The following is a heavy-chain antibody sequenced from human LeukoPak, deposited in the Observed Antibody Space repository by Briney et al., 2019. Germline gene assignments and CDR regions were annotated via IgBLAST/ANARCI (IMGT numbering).Heavy chain of an antibody. J-gene: IGHJ6*02. Sequence: ASVKVSCTASGYTFTVYYMRWVRQAPGQGLGWMGWINPNSGGTNYAQKFQGWVTMTRDTSISTAYMELSRLRSDDTAVYYCARHGSGYYPLLGMDVWGQGTTVTVSS. D-gene: IGHD3-22*01. V-gene: IGHV1-2*04. CDR1: GYTFTVYY. CDR2: INPNSGGT. CDR3: ARHGSGYYPLLGMDV.